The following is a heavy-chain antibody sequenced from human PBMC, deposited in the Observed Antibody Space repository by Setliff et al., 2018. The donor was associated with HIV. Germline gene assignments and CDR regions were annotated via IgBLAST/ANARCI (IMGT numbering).Heavy chain of an antibody. CDR1: GFIFANAW. V-gene: IGHV3-15*05. Sequence: GGSLRLSCETSGFIFANAWMSWVRQSPRKGLEWLARIKSKSDGGTTSYAAPVKDRFTISRDDSRNTLYLQMNSMKSDDTATYYCVGHYYDPLTGYYVWFFDVWGRGTLVTVSS. J-gene: IGHJ2*01. CDR2: IKSKSDGGTT. D-gene: IGHD3-9*01. CDR3: VGHYYDPLTGYYVWFFDV.